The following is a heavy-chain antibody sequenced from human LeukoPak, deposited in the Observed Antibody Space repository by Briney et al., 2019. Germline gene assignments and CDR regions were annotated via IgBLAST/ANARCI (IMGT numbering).Heavy chain of an antibody. CDR3: AGGPRESYYNWFDP. Sequence: SETLSLTCTVSGGSISSYYWSWIRQPAGKGLEWIGRIYTSGSTNYNPSLKSRVTISVDTSKNQVSLSLSSVTAADTAVYYCAGGPRESYYNWFDPWGQGTLVTVSS. J-gene: IGHJ5*02. V-gene: IGHV4-4*07. CDR2: IYTSGST. CDR1: GGSISSYY. D-gene: IGHD3-10*01.